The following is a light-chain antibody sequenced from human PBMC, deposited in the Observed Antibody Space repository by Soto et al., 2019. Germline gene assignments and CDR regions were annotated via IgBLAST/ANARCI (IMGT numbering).Light chain of an antibody. V-gene: IGKV1-39*01. CDR3: QQSHSIPYT. J-gene: IGKJ2*01. CDR2: AAS. CDR1: QTISTY. Sequence: DIQMTQSPSSLSASVGDRVTITCRASQTISTYLNWYQQKPGKAPKLLIYAASRLQSGVPSRFSGSGSGTDFTLTISSLQPEDFATYYCQQSHSIPYTFGQGPKLEIK.